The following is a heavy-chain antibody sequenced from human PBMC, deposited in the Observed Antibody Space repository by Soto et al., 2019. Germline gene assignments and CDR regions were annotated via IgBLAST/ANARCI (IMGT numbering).Heavy chain of an antibody. CDR3: AKPPIRTASYYYQGMDV. J-gene: IGHJ6*02. Sequence: QLLESGGGLVQPGGSLRLSCAASGFPFSTYPMSWVRQAPGKGLEWVSGISGSGISTFYADSVKGRFTISRDNSKNTVFLQMSSLRAEDSAVYYCAKPPIRTASYYYQGMDVWGQGTTVTVSS. CDR1: GFPFSTYP. V-gene: IGHV3-23*01. CDR2: ISGSGIST. D-gene: IGHD1-1*01.